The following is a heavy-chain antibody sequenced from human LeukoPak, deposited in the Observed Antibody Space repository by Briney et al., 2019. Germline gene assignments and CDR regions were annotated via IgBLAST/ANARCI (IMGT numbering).Heavy chain of an antibody. CDR2: IIPILGIA. D-gene: IGHD2-15*01. Sequence: GASVKVSCKASGGTFSSYAISWVRQAPGQGLGWMGRIIPILGIANYAQKFQGRVTITADKSTSTAYMELSSLRSEDTAVYYCARVGYCSGGSCYSHYYYYYGMDVWGQGTRSPSP. CDR1: GGTFSSYA. J-gene: IGHJ6*02. V-gene: IGHV1-69*04. CDR3: ARVGYCSGGSCYSHYYYYYGMDV.